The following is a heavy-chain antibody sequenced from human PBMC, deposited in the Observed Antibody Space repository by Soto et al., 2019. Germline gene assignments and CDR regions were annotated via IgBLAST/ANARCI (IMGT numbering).Heavy chain of an antibody. CDR3: AALGATEKGFAFDI. J-gene: IGHJ3*02. V-gene: IGHV1-18*01. Sequence: ASVKVSCKASGYAFTSYGISWVRQAPGQGLEWMGWISAYNGNTNYAQKLQGRVTMTTDTSTSTAYMELRSLRSDDTAVYYCAALGATEKGFAFDIWGQGTMVTVSS. CDR1: GYAFTSYG. CDR2: ISAYNGNT. D-gene: IGHD3-16*01.